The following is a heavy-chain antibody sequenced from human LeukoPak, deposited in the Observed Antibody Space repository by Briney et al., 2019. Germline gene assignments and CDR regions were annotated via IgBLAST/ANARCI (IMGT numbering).Heavy chain of an antibody. J-gene: IGHJ4*02. Sequence: SETLSLTCTVSGYSISSGYYWGWIRQPPGKGLEWIGSIYHSGSTYYNPSLKSRVTISVDTSKNQFSLKLSSVTAADTAVYYCARVGSRDSGYDRGSRYYFDYWGQGTLVTVSS. CDR2: IYHSGST. D-gene: IGHD5-12*01. CDR1: GYSISSGYY. CDR3: ARVGSRDSGYDRGSRYYFDY. V-gene: IGHV4-38-2*02.